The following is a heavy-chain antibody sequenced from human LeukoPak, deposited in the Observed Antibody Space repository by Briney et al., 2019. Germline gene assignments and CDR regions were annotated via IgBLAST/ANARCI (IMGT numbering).Heavy chain of an antibody. CDR2: MNPVTGNT. CDR1: GFTFTNYD. D-gene: IGHD3-10*01. J-gene: IGHJ5*02. V-gene: IGHV1-8*01. Sequence: APVKVSCTASGFTFTNYDINWVRQTTGQGLEWMGWMNPVTGNTGYARQFQGRITMTRDTSTSTAYMELRSLKSEDTAVYYCVRDGEGIAISVNYWFDPWGQGTLVTVSS. CDR3: VRDGEGIAISVNYWFDP.